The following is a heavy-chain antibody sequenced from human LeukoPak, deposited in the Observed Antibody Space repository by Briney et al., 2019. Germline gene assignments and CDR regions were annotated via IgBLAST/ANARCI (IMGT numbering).Heavy chain of an antibody. CDR2: MNPNSGNT. CDR1: GYTFTSYD. J-gene: IGHJ4*02. V-gene: IGHV1-8*01. CDR3: ARAGGYCGRISCPYYFDY. D-gene: IGHD2-15*01. Sequence: PKASVKVSCKASGYTFTSYDINWVRQATGQGLEWMGWMNPNSGNTGYAQKFQGRVTVTRNTSISTAYMELSSLRSEDTAVYYCARAGGYCGRISCPYYFDYWGQGSLVAVSS.